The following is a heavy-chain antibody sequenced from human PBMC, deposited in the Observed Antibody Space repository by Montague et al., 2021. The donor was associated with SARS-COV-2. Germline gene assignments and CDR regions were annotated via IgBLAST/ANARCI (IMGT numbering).Heavy chain of an antibody. CDR3: AGEDDNGSSWLGGMDV. CDR2: IYTSGST. Sequence: TLSLTCTVSGGSISSGSYYWTWIRQPAGKGLEWIGCIYTSGSTNYNPSLKSRVTISVDRSKNQFSLKLSSVTAADTAVYYCAGEDDNGSSWLGGMDVWGQGTAVTVSS. J-gene: IGHJ6*02. V-gene: IGHV4-61*02. CDR1: GGSISSGSYY. D-gene: IGHD1-26*01.